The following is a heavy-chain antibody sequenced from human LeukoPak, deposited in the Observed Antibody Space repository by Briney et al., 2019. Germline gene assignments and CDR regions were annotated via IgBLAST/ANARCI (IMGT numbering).Heavy chain of an antibody. Sequence: ASVKISCKASGYSFTNYWIGWVRQMPGKGLEWMGIIYPGDSDTRYSPSFQGQVTISVDKSISTASLQWSSLKASDTAMYYCARPYYYDTSGYYYDYWGQGTLVTVSS. V-gene: IGHV5-51*01. CDR2: IYPGDSDT. D-gene: IGHD3-22*01. CDR3: ARPYYYDTSGYYYDY. J-gene: IGHJ4*02. CDR1: GYSFTNYW.